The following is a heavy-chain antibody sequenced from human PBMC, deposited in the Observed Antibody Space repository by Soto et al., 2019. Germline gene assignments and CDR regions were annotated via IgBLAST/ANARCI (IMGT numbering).Heavy chain of an antibody. CDR2: IYYSGST. D-gene: IGHD3-9*01. V-gene: IGHV4-31*03. Sequence: SETLSLTCTVSGGSISSGGYYWSWIRQHPGKGLEWFGYIYYSGSTYYNPSLKSRVTISVDTSKNQFSLKLSSVTAADTAVYYCAREPSEYYDILTGPTPPGMDVWGQGTTVTVSS. J-gene: IGHJ6*02. CDR3: AREPSEYYDILTGPTPPGMDV. CDR1: GGSISSGGYY.